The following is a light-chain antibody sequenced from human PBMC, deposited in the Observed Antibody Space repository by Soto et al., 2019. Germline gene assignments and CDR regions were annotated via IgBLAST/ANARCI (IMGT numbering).Light chain of an antibody. CDR2: GAS. V-gene: IGKV3-15*01. CDR3: QQYNNEPTYT. Sequence: EIVMTQSPATPSVSPGERATLSCRASQSISSSLAWYQQKPGQAPRLLIYGASTRATGIPARFSGSGSGTEFTLTISSMQSEDFAVYYWQQYNNEPTYTFGQGTKLEIK. CDR1: QSISSS. J-gene: IGKJ2*01.